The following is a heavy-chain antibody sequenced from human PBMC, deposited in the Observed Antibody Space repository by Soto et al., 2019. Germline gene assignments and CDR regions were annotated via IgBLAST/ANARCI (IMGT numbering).Heavy chain of an antibody. V-gene: IGHV1-18*01. J-gene: IGHJ6*02. CDR2: ISGYNGDT. CDR3: AKNGQPPYYYYGMDV. Sequence: QGQLVQSGAEVKKPGASVKVSCKASGYTFTRYGISWVRQAPGQGLEWMGWISGYNGDTKYAQKSQGRVSMTRDTSTTTVYMELRSLTSDDTAVYYCAKNGQPPYYYYGMDVWGQGTTVTVS. CDR1: GYTFTRYG. D-gene: IGHD2-8*01.